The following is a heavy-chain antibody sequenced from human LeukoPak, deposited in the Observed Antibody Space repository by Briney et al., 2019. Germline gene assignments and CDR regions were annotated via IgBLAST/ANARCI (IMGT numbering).Heavy chain of an antibody. D-gene: IGHD3-3*01. V-gene: IGHV3-23*01. CDR1: GFTFNTCA. CDR2: ISESGSGT. CDR3: AKGVFGVNRAFDY. Sequence: GGSPRLSCEASGFTFNTCAMSWVRQAPGKGLEWVSAISESGSGTYYADSVQGRFTISRDNSKNTLYLQMNSLRVDDTALYYCAKGVFGVNRAFDYWGQGTLVTVSS. J-gene: IGHJ4*02.